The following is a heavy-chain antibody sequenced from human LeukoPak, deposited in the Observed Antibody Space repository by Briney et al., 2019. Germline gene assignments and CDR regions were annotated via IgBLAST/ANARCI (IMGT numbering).Heavy chain of an antibody. V-gene: IGHV6-1*01. Sequence: SQTLSLTCAISGDSVSTNTGVWNWIRLSPSRGLEWLGRTYYRSKWYRDYAESVKSRITINPDTSNNQVSLQLNSVTPEDTAVYYCARVGCSGGSCYSYYFDYWGQGTLVTVSS. CDR3: ARVGCSGGSCYSYYFDY. CDR2: TYYRSKWYR. CDR1: GDSVSTNTGV. J-gene: IGHJ4*02. D-gene: IGHD2-15*01.